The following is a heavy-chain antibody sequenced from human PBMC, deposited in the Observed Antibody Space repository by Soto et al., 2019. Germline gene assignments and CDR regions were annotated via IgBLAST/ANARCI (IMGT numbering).Heavy chain of an antibody. J-gene: IGHJ6*03. Sequence: PGGSLILSCAASGFTFSSYGMHWVRQAPGKGLEWVAVIWYDGSNKYYADSVKGRFTISRDNSKNTLYLQMNSLRAEDTAVYYCAREVVPAAIAYYYYYMDVWGKGTTVTVSS. CDR3: AREVVPAAIAYYYYYMDV. CDR1: GFTFSSYG. V-gene: IGHV3-33*01. D-gene: IGHD2-2*01. CDR2: IWYDGSNK.